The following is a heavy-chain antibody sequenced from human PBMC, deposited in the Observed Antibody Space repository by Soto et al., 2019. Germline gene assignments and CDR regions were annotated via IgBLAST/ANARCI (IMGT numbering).Heavy chain of an antibody. Sequence: GGSLRLSCTASGFTFSEYSMSWVRQAPGKGLEWVSSITHSGTYVYYADSVKGRFTISRDSASNSLFLQMTSLRAEDTTVYHCARARGNDWYSDYWGQGTLVTVSS. D-gene: IGHD5-12*01. CDR3: ARARGNDWYSDY. V-gene: IGHV3-21*01. J-gene: IGHJ4*02. CDR2: ITHSGTYV. CDR1: GFTFSEYS.